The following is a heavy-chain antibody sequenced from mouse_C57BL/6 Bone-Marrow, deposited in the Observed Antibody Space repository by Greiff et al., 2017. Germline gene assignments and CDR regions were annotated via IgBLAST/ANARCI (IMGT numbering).Heavy chain of an antibody. V-gene: IGHV1-69*01. Sequence: QVQLQQPGAELVMPGASVKLSCKASGYTFTSYWMHWVKQRPGQGLEWIGEIDPSDSYTNYNQKFKGKSTLTVDKSSSTAYMQLSSLTSEDSAVYYWAREEVYYGNLAWFAYWGQGTLVTVSA. D-gene: IGHD2-1*01. J-gene: IGHJ3*01. CDR3: AREEVYYGNLAWFAY. CDR1: GYTFTSYW. CDR2: IDPSDSYT.